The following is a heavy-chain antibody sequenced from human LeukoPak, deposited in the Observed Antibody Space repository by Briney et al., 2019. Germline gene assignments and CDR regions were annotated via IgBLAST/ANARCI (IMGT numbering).Heavy chain of an antibody. CDR3: ARVVPGAPYFEY. D-gene: IGHD4/OR15-4a*01. Sequence: PSETLSLTCTVSGDSMNSYFWNWIRQPTGKGLEWIGRISTSGSTIYNPSLKSRVTISIDTSKNQFSLNLSSVTAADTAVYYCARVVPGAPYFEYWGQGTLVTVSS. CDR2: ISTSGST. J-gene: IGHJ4*02. CDR1: GDSMNSYF. V-gene: IGHV4-4*07.